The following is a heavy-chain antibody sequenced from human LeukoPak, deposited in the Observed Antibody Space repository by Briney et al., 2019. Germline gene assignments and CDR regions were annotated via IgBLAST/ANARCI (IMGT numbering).Heavy chain of an antibody. J-gene: IGHJ4*02. Sequence: ASVKVSCKASGYTFTDYYMHWVRQAPGQGLEWMGWINPNSGGTDYAQKFQGRVTMTRDTSISTAYMELSRLRSDDTAVYYCATDYGDYGSGYWGQGTLVTVSS. CDR3: ATDYGDYGSGY. D-gene: IGHD4-17*01. V-gene: IGHV1-2*02. CDR2: INPNSGGT. CDR1: GYTFTDYY.